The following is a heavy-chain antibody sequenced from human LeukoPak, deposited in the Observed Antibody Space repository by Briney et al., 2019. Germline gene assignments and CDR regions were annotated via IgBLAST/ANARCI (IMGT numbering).Heavy chain of an antibody. Sequence: ASVKVSCKASGGTFSSYAISWVRQAPGQGLEWMGGIIPIFGTANYAQKFQGRVTITADKSTSTAYMELSSLRSEDTAVYYCARDSYNWNYRGAFDIWGQGTMVTVSS. CDR2: IIPIFGTA. V-gene: IGHV1-69*06. CDR3: ARDSYNWNYRGAFDI. CDR1: GGTFSSYA. J-gene: IGHJ3*02. D-gene: IGHD1-7*01.